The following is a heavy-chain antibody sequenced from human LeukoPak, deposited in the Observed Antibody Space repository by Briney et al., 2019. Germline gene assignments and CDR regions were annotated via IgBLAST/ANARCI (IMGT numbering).Heavy chain of an antibody. J-gene: IGHJ3*02. CDR2: IGTAGDT. CDR3: ARGGYDYVWGSYRAELDI. V-gene: IGHV3-13*01. CDR1: GFTFSSYD. Sequence: GGSLRLSCAASGFTFSSYDMHWVRHATGKGLEWVSAIGTAGDTYYPGSVRGRFTISRENAKNSLYLQMNSLRAGDTAVYYCARGGYDYVWGSYRAELDIWGQGTMVTVSS. D-gene: IGHD3-16*02.